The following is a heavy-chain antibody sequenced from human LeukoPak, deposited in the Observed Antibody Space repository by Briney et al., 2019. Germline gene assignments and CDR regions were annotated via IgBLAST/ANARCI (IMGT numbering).Heavy chain of an antibody. Sequence: GGSLTLSCAASGFIFGRDSMNWVRQGPGRGLEWISYISRDSDIRYYADSVRGRFHISRDNARNSLYLQMNSLRADDTAMYYCARDPNDYASPPDVWGKGTTVTVSS. CDR3: ARDPNDYASPPDV. J-gene: IGHJ6*04. D-gene: IGHD2-2*01. V-gene: IGHV3-48*01. CDR1: GFIFGRDS. CDR2: ISRDSDIR.